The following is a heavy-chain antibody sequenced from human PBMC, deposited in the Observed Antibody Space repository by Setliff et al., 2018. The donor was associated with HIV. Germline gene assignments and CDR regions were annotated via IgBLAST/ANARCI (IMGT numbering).Heavy chain of an antibody. CDR1: GDSISSGLYY. CDR3: VRGRDFIVRHLHFTAGGAYDV. J-gene: IGHJ3*01. V-gene: IGHV4-31*03. Sequence: SETLSLTCTVSGDSISSGLYYWGWFRQHPGKGLEWIAYIYYSGITYYNPSLRSRLNVYVDTSENQFSLNLTSVSSADTAVYCCVRGRDFIVRHLHFTAGGAYDVWGPGTLVTVS. D-gene: IGHD2-21*01. CDR2: IYYSGIT.